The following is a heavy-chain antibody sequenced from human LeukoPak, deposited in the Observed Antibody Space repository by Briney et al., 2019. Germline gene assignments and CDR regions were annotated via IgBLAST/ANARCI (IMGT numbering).Heavy chain of an antibody. CDR1: GFTFSSYS. CDR2: ISSSISYI. Sequence: GGSLRLSCAASGFTFSSYSMNWVRQAPGKGLEWVSSISSSISYINYADSVKGRFTISRDNTKNSLYLQMNSLRAEDTAVYYWARRSQSGYDYFDYWGQGTLVTGSS. CDR3: ARRSQSGYDYFDY. D-gene: IGHD5-12*01. V-gene: IGHV3-21*01. J-gene: IGHJ4*01.